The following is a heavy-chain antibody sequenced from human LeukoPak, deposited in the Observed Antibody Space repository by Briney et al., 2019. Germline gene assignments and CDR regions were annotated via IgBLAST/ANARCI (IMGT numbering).Heavy chain of an antibody. J-gene: IGHJ6*03. V-gene: IGHV3-7*01. CDR2: IKQDGSEK. D-gene: IGHD2-2*01. CDR3: ARDGLSTQTLYYYYYMDV. Sequence: SGGSLRLSCAASGFTFSSYWMSWVRQAPGKGLEWVANIKQDGSEKYYVDSVKGRFTISRDNAKNSLYLQMNSLRAEDTAVYYCARDGLSTQTLYYYYYMDVWGKGTTVTVSS. CDR1: GFTFSSYW.